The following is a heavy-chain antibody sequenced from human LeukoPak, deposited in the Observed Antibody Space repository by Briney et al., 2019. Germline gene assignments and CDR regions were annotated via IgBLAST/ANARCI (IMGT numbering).Heavy chain of an antibody. D-gene: IGHD3-22*01. CDR3: AQEFVDSTGYYYVPNWFDP. Sequence: GGSLTLSCVASGFTFSSYWMSWVRQAPGKGLEWVANIKQDGSAKYYVDSVKGRFTISRDNAKNSLYLHMNSLRADDTAVYYCAQEFVDSTGYYYVPNWFDPWGQGTLVTVSS. CDR1: GFTFSSYW. J-gene: IGHJ5*02. V-gene: IGHV3-7*01. CDR2: IKQDGSAK.